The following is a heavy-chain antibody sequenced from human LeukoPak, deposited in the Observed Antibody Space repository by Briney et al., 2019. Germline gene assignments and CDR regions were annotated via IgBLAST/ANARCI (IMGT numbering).Heavy chain of an antibody. J-gene: IGHJ5*02. CDR2: INHSGST. CDR3: ARGQQDIVVVPAALNNWFDP. Sequence: SETLSLTCAVYGGSFSGYYWSWIRQPPGKGLEWIGEINHSGSTNYNPSLKSRVTISVDTSKNQFSLKLSSVTAADTAVYYCARGQQDIVVVPAALNNWFDPWGQGTLVTVSS. CDR1: GGSFSGYY. V-gene: IGHV4-34*01. D-gene: IGHD2-2*01.